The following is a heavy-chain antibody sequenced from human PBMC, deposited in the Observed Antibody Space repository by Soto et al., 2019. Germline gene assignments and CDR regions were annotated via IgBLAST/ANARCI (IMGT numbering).Heavy chain of an antibody. CDR1: GYTFTSYD. V-gene: IGHV1-8*01. J-gene: IGHJ4*02. D-gene: IGHD6-6*01. CDR3: GRGLAARSFGSSRRTFDY. Sequence: QVQLVQSGAEVKKPGASVKVSCKASGYTFTSYDINWVRQATGQGLEWMGWMNPNSGNTGYAQKFQGRVTMTRNTSISTAYMELSSLRSEDTAVYYCGRGLAARSFGSSRRTFDYWGQGTLVTVSS. CDR2: MNPNSGNT.